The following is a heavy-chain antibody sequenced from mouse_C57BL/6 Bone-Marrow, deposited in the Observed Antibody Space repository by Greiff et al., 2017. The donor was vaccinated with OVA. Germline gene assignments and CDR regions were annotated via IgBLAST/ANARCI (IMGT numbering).Heavy chain of an antibody. J-gene: IGHJ4*01. CDR1: GFSLTSYG. CDR2: IWSGGST. D-gene: IGHD2-5*01. CDR3: ARTGPYSNYLYYYAMDY. V-gene: IGHV2-2*01. Sequence: QVQLQQSGPGLVQPSQSLSITCTVSGFSLTSYGVHWVRQSPGQGLEWLGVIWSGGSTDYNAAFISRLSISKDNSKSQVFFKMNSLQADDTAIYYCARTGPYSNYLYYYAMDYWGQGTSVTVSS.